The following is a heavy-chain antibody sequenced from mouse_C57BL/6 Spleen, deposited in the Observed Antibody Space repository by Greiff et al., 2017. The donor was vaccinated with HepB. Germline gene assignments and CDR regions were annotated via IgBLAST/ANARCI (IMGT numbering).Heavy chain of an antibody. Sequence: EVKLVESGGGLVKPGGSLKLSCAASGFTFSDYGMHWVRQAPEKGLEWVAYISSGSSTIYYADTVKGRFTISRDNAKNTLFLQMTSLRSEDTAMYYCARGGNSYAMDYWGQGTSVTVSS. V-gene: IGHV5-17*01. CDR3: ARGGNSYAMDY. CDR1: GFTFSDYG. J-gene: IGHJ4*01. CDR2: ISSGSSTI. D-gene: IGHD2-1*01.